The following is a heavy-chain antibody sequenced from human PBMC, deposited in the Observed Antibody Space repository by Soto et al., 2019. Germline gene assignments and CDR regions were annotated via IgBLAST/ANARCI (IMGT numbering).Heavy chain of an antibody. CDR3: ARDMIDSYYYYGMDV. Sequence: GASVKVSCEACGGTFSSYTISWVRQAPGQGLEWMGRIIPILGIANYAQKFQGRVTITADKSTSTAYMELSSLRSEDTAVYYCARDMIDSYYYYGMDVWGQGTTVTVSS. CDR1: GGTFSSYT. D-gene: IGHD3-22*01. V-gene: IGHV1-69*02. J-gene: IGHJ6*02. CDR2: IIPILGIA.